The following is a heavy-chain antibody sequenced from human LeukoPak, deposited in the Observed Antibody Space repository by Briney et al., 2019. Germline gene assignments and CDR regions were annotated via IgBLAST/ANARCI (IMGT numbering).Heavy chain of an antibody. Sequence: SGGSLRLSCTTSGFTFSSYAMSWVRQAPGQGLEWVSAISGSGGSTYYADSVKGRFTISRDNSKNTLYLQMNSLRAEDTAVYYCAKVPDLITIFGVVIPMRFDYWGQGTLVTVSS. CDR1: GFTFSSYA. D-gene: IGHD3-3*01. CDR3: AKVPDLITIFGVVIPMRFDY. CDR2: ISGSGGST. V-gene: IGHV3-23*01. J-gene: IGHJ4*02.